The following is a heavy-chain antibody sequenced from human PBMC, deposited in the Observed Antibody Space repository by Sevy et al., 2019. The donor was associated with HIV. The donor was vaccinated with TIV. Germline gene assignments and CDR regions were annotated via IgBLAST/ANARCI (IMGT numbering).Heavy chain of an antibody. CDR2: IHYGGRT. D-gene: IGHD5-12*01. J-gene: IGHJ4*02. CDR1: GGSITTYY. V-gene: IGHV4-59*01. Sequence: SETLSLTCTVSGGSITTYYWSWIRQPPGKGLEWIGYIHYGGRTNYNPSLKSRLTISVDTSKNQFSLKLTSVTAADTAVYYCAREATGAFDYWGQGTLVTVSS. CDR3: AREATGAFDY.